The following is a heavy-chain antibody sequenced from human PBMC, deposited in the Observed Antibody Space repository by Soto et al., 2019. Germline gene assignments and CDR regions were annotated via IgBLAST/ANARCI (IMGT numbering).Heavy chain of an antibody. Sequence: QVQLQQWGAGLLKPSETLSLTCAVYGGSFSGYYWSWIRQPPGKGLEWIGEINHSGSTNYNPSLKRRVTTSADTSKNQSSLKLSSVTAADTAVYYCAKSRLLWFGELSFGGAFDIWGQGTMVTVSS. V-gene: IGHV4-34*01. J-gene: IGHJ3*02. CDR2: INHSGST. CDR3: AKSRLLWFGELSFGGAFDI. D-gene: IGHD3-10*01. CDR1: GGSFSGYY.